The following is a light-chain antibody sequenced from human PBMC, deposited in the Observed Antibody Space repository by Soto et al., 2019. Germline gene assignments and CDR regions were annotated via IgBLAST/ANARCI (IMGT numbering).Light chain of an antibody. Sequence: EIVLTQAPATLSLSPGERATLSCRASQSVGTFFAWYQQKAGQAPRLLIYGTSTRATGIPARFSGSGSGTDFTLTISSLQFEDFAVYYCQQYNNWPRTFGQGTKVDI. J-gene: IGKJ1*01. CDR1: QSVGTF. CDR3: QQYNNWPRT. V-gene: IGKV3-15*01. CDR2: GTS.